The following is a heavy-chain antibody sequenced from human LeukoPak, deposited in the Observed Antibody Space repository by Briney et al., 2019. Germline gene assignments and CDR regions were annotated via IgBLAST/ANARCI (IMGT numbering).Heavy chain of an antibody. CDR2: INPSGGST. J-gene: IGHJ6*03. D-gene: IGHD5-18*01. CDR3: ARLGYSYGHYYYYMDV. CDR1: GYTFTSYY. V-gene: IGHV1-46*01. Sequence: GXSVXVSCKASGYTFTSYYMHWVRQAPGQGLEWMGIINPSGGSTSYAQKLQGRVTMTTDTSTSTAYMELRSLRSDDTAVYYCARLGYSYGHYYYYMDVWGKGTTVTVSS.